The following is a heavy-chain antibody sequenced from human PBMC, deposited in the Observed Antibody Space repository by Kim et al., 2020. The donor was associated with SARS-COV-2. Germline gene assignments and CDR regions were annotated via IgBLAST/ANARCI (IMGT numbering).Heavy chain of an antibody. CDR1: GGSFSGYY. CDR2: INHSGST. D-gene: IGHD3-16*01. J-gene: IGHJ5*02. V-gene: IGHV4-34*01. CDR3: ARVGFRRGWFDP. Sequence: SETLSLTCAVYGGSFSGYYWSWIRQPPGKGLEWIGEINHSGSTNYNPSLKSRVTISVDTSKNQFSLKLSSVTAADTAVYYCARVGFRRGWFDPWGQGTLVTVSS.